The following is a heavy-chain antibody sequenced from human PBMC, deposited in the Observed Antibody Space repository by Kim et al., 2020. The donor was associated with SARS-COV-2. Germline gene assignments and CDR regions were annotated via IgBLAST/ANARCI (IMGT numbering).Heavy chain of an antibody. Sequence: ASVKVSCKASGYTFTSYCISWLRQAPGQGLEWMGWISVYNANTNYAQNLQARLTMTTDTSTSTAYMELRSLTSDDTAVYYCARDPAYDSSVYAADYWGQGTLVTVSS. D-gene: IGHD3-22*01. V-gene: IGHV1-18*01. CDR2: ISVYNANT. CDR1: GYTFTSYC. CDR3: ARDPAYDSSVYAADY. J-gene: IGHJ4*02.